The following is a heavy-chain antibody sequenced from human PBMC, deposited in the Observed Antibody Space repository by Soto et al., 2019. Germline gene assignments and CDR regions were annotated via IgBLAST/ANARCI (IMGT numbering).Heavy chain of an antibody. CDR2: IYYSGST. V-gene: IGHV4-31*03. Sequence: SETLSLTCTVSGGSISSGGYYWSWIRQHPGKGLEWIGYIYYSGSTYYNPSLKSRVTISVDTSKNQFSLKLSSVTAADTAVYYCARGPQKYYYDSSGYHYFDYWGQGTLVTVSS. J-gene: IGHJ4*02. CDR1: GGSISSGGYY. D-gene: IGHD3-22*01. CDR3: ARGPQKYYYDSSGYHYFDY.